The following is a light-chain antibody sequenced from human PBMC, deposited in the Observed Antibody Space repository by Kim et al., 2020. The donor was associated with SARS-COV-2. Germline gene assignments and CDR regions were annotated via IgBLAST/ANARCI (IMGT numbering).Light chain of an antibody. V-gene: IGLV3-1*01. CDR1: KLGDKY. CDR2: QDR. Sequence: SYELTQPPSVSVSPGQTASITCSGDKLGDKYVCWYQQKAGQSPILVIYQDRKRPSGSPERFSGSNSGNTATLTISGTQAMDEADYYCQAWDSSTVVFGGGTQLTVL. CDR3: QAWDSSTVV. J-gene: IGLJ2*01.